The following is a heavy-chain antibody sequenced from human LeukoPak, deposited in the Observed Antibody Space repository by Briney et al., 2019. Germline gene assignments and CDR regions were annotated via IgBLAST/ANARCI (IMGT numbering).Heavy chain of an antibody. D-gene: IGHD6-19*01. CDR3: ARDEDSSSGWFNAFDI. Sequence: PSETLSLTCTVSGGSISSYYWSWIRQPPGKGLEWIGYIYYSGSTNYNPSLKSRVTISVDTSKNQFSLKLSSVTAADTAVYYCARDEDSSSGWFNAFDIWGQGTMVTVSS. CDR1: GGSISSYY. CDR2: IYYSGST. J-gene: IGHJ3*02. V-gene: IGHV4-59*01.